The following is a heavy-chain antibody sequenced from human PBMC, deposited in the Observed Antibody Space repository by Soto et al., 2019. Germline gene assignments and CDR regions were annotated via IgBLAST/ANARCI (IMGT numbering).Heavy chain of an antibody. D-gene: IGHD4-17*01. CDR2: IYYSGST. CDR3: ARSYGDYVFDY. CDR1: GGSISSGDCY. J-gene: IGHJ4*02. V-gene: IGHV4-30-4*02. Sequence: PSETLSLTCSVSGGSISSGDCYWSWIRQPPGKGLEWIGYIYYSGSTYYNPSLKSRVTISVDTSKNQFSLKLSSVTAADTAVYYCARSYGDYVFDYWGQGTLVTVSS.